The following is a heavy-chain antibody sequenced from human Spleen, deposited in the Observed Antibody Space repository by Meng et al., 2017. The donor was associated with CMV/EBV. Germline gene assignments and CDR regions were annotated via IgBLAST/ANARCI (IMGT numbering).Heavy chain of an antibody. V-gene: IGHV3-21*01. CDR2: FSSGSNYI. J-gene: IGHJ4*02. D-gene: IGHD6-13*01. CDR1: GFTFSTHT. CDR3: ARVPVAGAGKADY. Sequence: GGPLRLSCVGSGFTFSTHTMIWVRQVPGKGLEWVSSFSSGSNYIYYIDSVKGRFTISRDNAKNSLFLQMDSLRAEDTAVYYCARVPVAGAGKADYWGQGTLVTVSS.